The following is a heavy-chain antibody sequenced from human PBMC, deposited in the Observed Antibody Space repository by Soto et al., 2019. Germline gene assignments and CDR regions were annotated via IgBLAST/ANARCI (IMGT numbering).Heavy chain of an antibody. CDR2: INHSGST. J-gene: IGHJ4*02. CDR1: GGSFSGYY. D-gene: IGHD6-6*01. V-gene: IGHV4-34*01. CDR3: ARARIADRPSAVFRY. Sequence: SETLSLTCAVYGGSFSGYYWSWIRQPPGKGLEWIGEINHSGSTNYNPSLKSRVTISVDTSKNQFSLKLSSVTAADTAVYYCARARIADRPSAVFRYWGQRTLVTVSS.